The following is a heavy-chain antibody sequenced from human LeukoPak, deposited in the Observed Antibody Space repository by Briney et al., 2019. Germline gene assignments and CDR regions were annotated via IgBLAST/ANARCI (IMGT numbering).Heavy chain of an antibody. CDR1: GFTFSSYG. CDR3: ARDRNADFWSGYYTNYFDY. CDR2: IRYDGSNK. J-gene: IGHJ4*02. Sequence: GGSLRLSCAASGFTFSSYGMHWVRQAPGKGLEWVAFIRYDGSNKYYADSVKGRFTISRDNSKNTLYLQMNSLRAEDTAVYFCARDRNADFWSGYYTNYFDYWGQGTLVTVSS. V-gene: IGHV3-30*02. D-gene: IGHD3-3*01.